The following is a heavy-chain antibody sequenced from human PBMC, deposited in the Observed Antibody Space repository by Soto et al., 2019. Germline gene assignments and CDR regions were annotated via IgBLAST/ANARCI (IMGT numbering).Heavy chain of an antibody. J-gene: IGHJ4*02. D-gene: IGHD3-3*01. CDR3: ARGHYDFWSGYFGGYFDY. CDR2: ISAYNGNT. CDR1: GYTFTSYG. V-gene: IGHV1-18*04. Sequence: GASVKVSCKASGYTFTSYGISWVRQAPGQGLEWMGWISAYNGNTNYAQKLQGRVTMTTDTSTGTAYMGLRSLSSDDTAVYYCARGHYDFWSGYFGGYFDYWGQGTLVTVSS.